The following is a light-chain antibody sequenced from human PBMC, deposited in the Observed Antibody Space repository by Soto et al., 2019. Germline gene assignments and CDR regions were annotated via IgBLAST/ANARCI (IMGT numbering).Light chain of an antibody. CDR2: EVA. Sequence: QSVLTQPASVSGSPGQSITISCTGTSRDIGFYNYVSWYQQHPGKAPKLIIYEVAKRPSGVSSRFSGSKSGNTASLTISGLQAEDEADYYCSSYAGDNNLVFGGGTKLTVL. CDR3: SSYAGDNNLV. V-gene: IGLV2-14*01. CDR1: SRDIGFYNY. J-gene: IGLJ2*01.